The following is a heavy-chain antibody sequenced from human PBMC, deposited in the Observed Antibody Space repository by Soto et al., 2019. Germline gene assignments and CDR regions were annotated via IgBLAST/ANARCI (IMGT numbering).Heavy chain of an antibody. CDR2: ITSSSSYT. CDR3: SRDASLISPNSGAFDI. J-gene: IGHJ3*02. Sequence: PGGSLRLSCAASGFTFSDYHMTWIRQAPGKGLEWVSYITSSSSYTNYADSAKGRFTISRDNAKKSLYLQLNSLRAEDTAIYYCSRDASLISPNSGAFDIWGQGTMVTVSS. V-gene: IGHV3-11*06. CDR1: GFTFSDYH. D-gene: IGHD6-25*01.